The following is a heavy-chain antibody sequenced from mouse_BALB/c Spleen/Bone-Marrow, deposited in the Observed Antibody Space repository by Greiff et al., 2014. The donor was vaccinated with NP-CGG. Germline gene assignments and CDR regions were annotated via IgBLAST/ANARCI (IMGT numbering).Heavy chain of an antibody. V-gene: IGHV2-6-2*01. CDR1: GFSLTLYG. CDR2: IWSDGTT. J-gene: IGHJ4*01. CDR3: ARHERGYPYAMDY. Sequence: QVQLQQSGPDLVAPSQSLSITCTVSGFSLTLYGVHWVRQSPGKGLEWLVVIWSDGTTTYNSALKSGLSISKDNSKSQVFLKLNSLQTDDTAMYYCARHERGYPYAMDYWGQGTSVTVSS. D-gene: IGHD2-2*01.